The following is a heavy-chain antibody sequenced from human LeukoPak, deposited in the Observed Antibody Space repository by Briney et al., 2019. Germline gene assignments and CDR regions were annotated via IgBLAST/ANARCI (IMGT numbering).Heavy chain of an antibody. D-gene: IGHD2-2*01. CDR2: INPNSGGT. CDR1: GYTFTGYY. V-gene: IGHV1-2*02. CDR3: ASCGVVVPAALDAFDI. J-gene: IGHJ3*02. Sequence: ASVKVSCKASGYTFTGYYMHWVRQAPGQGLEWMGWINPNSGGTNYAQKFQGRVTMTRDTSISTAYMELSRLRSDDTAVYYCASCGVVVPAALDAFDIWGQGTMVTAPS.